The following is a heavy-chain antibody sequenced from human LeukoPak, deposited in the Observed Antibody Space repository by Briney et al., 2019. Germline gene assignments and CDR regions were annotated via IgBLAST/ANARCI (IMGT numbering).Heavy chain of an antibody. CDR1: GGTFSSYA. V-gene: IGHV1-69*05. J-gene: IGHJ4*02. CDR3: ARIAVAGSLYFDY. CDR2: IIPIFGTA. Sequence: GASVKVSCKASGGTFSSYAISWVRQAPGQGLEWMGRIIPIFGTATYAQKFQGRVTITTDESTSTAYMELSSLRSEDTAVYYCARIAVAGSLYFDYWGQGTLVTVSS. D-gene: IGHD6-19*01.